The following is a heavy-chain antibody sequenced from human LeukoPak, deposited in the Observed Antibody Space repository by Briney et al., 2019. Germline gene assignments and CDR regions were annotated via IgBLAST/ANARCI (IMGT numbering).Heavy chain of an antibody. CDR2: INAGNGNT. V-gene: IGHV1-3*03. CDR3: ARSVGGSGSYYIGGGVSENWFDP. D-gene: IGHD3-10*01. Sequence: GASVKVSCKASGYTFTSYAMHWVRQAPGQRLEWMGWINAGNGNTKYSQEFQGRVTITRDTSASTAYMELSSLRSEDMAVYYCARSVGGSGSYYIGGGVSENWFDPWGQGTLVTVSS. CDR1: GYTFTSYA. J-gene: IGHJ5*02.